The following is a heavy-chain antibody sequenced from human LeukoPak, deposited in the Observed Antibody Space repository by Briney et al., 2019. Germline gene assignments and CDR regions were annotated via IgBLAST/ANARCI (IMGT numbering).Heavy chain of an antibody. CDR1: GGSFSGYY. CDR3: ARGGLAVAGTRKAFDI. V-gene: IGHV4-34*01. J-gene: IGHJ3*02. D-gene: IGHD6-19*01. CDR2: INHSGST. Sequence: SETLSLTCAVYGGSFSGYYWSWIRQPPGKGLEWIGEINHSGSTNYNPSLKSRVTISVDTSKNQFSLKLSSVTAADTAVYYCARGGLAVAGTRKAFDIWGQGTMVTVSS.